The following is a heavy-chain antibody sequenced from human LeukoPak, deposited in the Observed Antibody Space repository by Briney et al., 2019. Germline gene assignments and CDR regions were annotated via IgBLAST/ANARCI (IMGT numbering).Heavy chain of an antibody. CDR3: ARAGFDYGMDV. V-gene: IGHV3-48*04. J-gene: IGHJ6*02. Sequence: GGSLRLSCAASGFTFSSYAMHWVRQAPGKGLEWVSYISSSGSTIYYADSVKGRFTISRDNAKNSLYLQMNSLRAEDTAVYYCARAGFDYGMDVWGQGTTVTVSS. D-gene: IGHD3-3*01. CDR2: ISSSGSTI. CDR1: GFTFSSYA.